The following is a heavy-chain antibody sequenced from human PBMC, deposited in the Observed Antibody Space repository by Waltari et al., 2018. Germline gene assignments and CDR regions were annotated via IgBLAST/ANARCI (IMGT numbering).Heavy chain of an antibody. V-gene: IGHV4-39*07. Sequence: QLQMQESGPGLVKPSETLSLTCTVSGGSISSSSYYWGWIRQPPGKGLEWIGGIYYSGSTYYNPSLKSRVTISVDTSKNQFSLKLSSVTAADTAVYYCAREGAVARGGTYYFDYWGQGTLVTVSS. CDR3: AREGAVARGGTYYFDY. CDR2: IYYSGST. D-gene: IGHD6-19*01. CDR1: GGSISSSSYY. J-gene: IGHJ4*02.